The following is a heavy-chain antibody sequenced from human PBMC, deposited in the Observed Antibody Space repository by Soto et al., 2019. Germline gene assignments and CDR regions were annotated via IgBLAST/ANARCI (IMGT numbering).Heavy chain of an antibody. J-gene: IGHJ6*02. Sequence: VQLVQSGAEVKKPGSSVKVSCKTSGGTFSSYAISWVRQAPGQGLEWMGGIIPIFGTPNYAQKFQGRVTITADESTSAAYMELSSLRLEDTAMYYCARVTPYGSSSGWAYYYYGTDVWGQGTTVTVSS. D-gene: IGHD6-19*01. CDR1: GGTFSSYA. V-gene: IGHV1-69*12. CDR3: ARVTPYGSSSGWAYYYYGTDV. CDR2: IIPIFGTP.